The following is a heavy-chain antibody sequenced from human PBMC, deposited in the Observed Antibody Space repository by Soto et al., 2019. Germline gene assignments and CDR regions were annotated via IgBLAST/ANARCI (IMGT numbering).Heavy chain of an antibody. D-gene: IGHD6-6*01. V-gene: IGHV3-23*01. CDR2: ISGNGGST. CDR3: AKGSEFSNSYTLDFDF. J-gene: IGHJ4*02. CDR1: GFTFSSYA. Sequence: GGSLRLSCAATGFTFSSYAMSWVRQAPGRGLEWVSIISGNGGSTYYAASVKGRFTISRDNTRNTLYLQMDSLTAEDTAVYYCAKGSEFSNSYTLDFDFWGQGALVTVSS.